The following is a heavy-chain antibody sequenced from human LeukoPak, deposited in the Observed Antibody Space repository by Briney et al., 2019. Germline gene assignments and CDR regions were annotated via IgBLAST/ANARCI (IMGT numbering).Heavy chain of an antibody. CDR3: ARGPYCSSTSCRYYYYYYMDV. Sequence: SVKVSCKDSGGTFSSYAISWVRQAPGQGLEWMGRIIPILGTANYAQKFQGRVTITADESTSTAYMELSSLRSEDTAVYYCARGPYCSSTSCRYYYYYYMDVWGKGTTVTVSS. V-gene: IGHV1-69*11. D-gene: IGHD2-2*01. J-gene: IGHJ6*03. CDR2: IIPILGTA. CDR1: GGTFSSYA.